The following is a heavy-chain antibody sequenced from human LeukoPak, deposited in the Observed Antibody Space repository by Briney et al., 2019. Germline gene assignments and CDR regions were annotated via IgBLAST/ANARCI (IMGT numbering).Heavy chain of an antibody. CDR1: GYTFTGYY. J-gene: IGHJ5*02. CDR3: ARGSSIVTSTIDWFDP. D-gene: IGHD2-2*01. Sequence: ASVKVSCNSSGYTFTGYYMHWVRQAPGQGLEWMGWINPNSGGTHYARKFQGRVTMTRDTSINTAYMELGRLRSDDTAIYYCARGSSIVTSTIDWFDPWGQGALVAVSS. CDR2: INPNSGGT. V-gene: IGHV1-2*02.